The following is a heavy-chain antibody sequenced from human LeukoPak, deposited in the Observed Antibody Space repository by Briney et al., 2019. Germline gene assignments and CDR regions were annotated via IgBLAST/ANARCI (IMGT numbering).Heavy chain of an antibody. J-gene: IGHJ6*02. Sequence: GGSLRLSCAASGFTFSSYSMNWVRQAPGKGLEWVSSISSSSSYIYYADSVKGRFTISRDNAKNSLYLQMNSLRAEDTAVYYCAKSRAVAVYYYYYGMDVWGQGTTVTVSS. D-gene: IGHD6-19*01. CDR2: ISSSSSYI. V-gene: IGHV3-21*01. CDR1: GFTFSSYS. CDR3: AKSRAVAVYYYYYGMDV.